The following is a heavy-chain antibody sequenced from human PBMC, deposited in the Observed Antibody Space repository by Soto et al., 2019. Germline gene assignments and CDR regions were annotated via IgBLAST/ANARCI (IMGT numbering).Heavy chain of an antibody. CDR1: GYTFTSYG. CDR2: ISAYNGNT. CDR3: ARDGVYDSSGYYAFDI. D-gene: IGHD3-22*01. J-gene: IGHJ3*02. V-gene: IGHV1-18*01. Sequence: ASVKVSCKASGYTFTSYGISWVRQAPGQGLEWKGRISAYNGNTNYAQKLQGRVTMTTDTSTSTAYMKMRSLRSDDTALFYCARDGVYDSSGYYAFDIWGQGTMVTVSS.